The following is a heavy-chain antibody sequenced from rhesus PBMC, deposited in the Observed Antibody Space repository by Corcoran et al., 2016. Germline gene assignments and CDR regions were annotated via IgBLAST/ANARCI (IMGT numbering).Heavy chain of an antibody. V-gene: IGHV4-80*01. CDR2: INGNSGNS. D-gene: IGHD4-4*01. CDR1: GASISSYW. CDR3: ARSGYGSGGVY. J-gene: IGHJ4*01. Sequence: QVQLQESGPGLVTPSETLSLTCAVSGASISSYWWSWIRQPPGKGLEWIGEINGNSGNSYYNPSLKSRVTISKDASKNQFSLKLSSVTAADTAVYYCARSGYGSGGVYWGQGVLVTVSS.